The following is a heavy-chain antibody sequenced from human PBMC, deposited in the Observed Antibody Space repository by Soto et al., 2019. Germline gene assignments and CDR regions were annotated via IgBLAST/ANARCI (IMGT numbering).Heavy chain of an antibody. V-gene: IGHV1-69*01. CDR1: GGTFSSYA. J-gene: IGHJ6*02. Sequence: QVQLVQSGAEVKKPGSSVKVSCKASGGTFSSYAISWVRQAPGQGLEWMGGVIPIFGTANYAQKFQGRVTITADESTSTAYMELSSLRSEDTAVYYCASIGYCGGDCYTGYYYYGMDVWGQGTTVTVSS. CDR2: VIPIFGTA. D-gene: IGHD2-21*02. CDR3: ASIGYCGGDCYTGYYYYGMDV.